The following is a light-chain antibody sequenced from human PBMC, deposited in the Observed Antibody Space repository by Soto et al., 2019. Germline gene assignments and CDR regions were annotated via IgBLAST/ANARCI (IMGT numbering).Light chain of an antibody. CDR2: AAS. Sequence: GDRVTLTCRASQSIGTSLNWYQQKPGKAPQLLIFAASSLQSAVPSRFSGSGSGTDFTLTISSLQPADFATYYCQQSSSTPYTFGQGTKLQIK. J-gene: IGKJ2*01. CDR1: QSIGTS. V-gene: IGKV1-39*01. CDR3: QQSSSTPYT.